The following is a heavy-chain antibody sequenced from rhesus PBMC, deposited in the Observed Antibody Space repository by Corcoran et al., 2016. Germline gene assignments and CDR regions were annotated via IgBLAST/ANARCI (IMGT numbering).Heavy chain of an antibody. CDR2: IGCSSGST. D-gene: IGHD6-19*01. CDR1: GGSISGYY. CDR3: ARTAAVNWYFDL. J-gene: IGHJ2*01. V-gene: IGHV4-165*02. Sequence: QVQLQESGPGLVKPSETLSLTCAVSGGSISGYYWHWIRQPPGKGLEWIGAIGCSSGSTYYTPSLKSRVTISTATSKNQFSLKLSSVTAADTAVYYCARTAAVNWYFDLWGPGTPITISS.